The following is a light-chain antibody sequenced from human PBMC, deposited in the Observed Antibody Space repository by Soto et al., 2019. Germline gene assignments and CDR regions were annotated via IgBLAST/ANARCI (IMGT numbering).Light chain of an antibody. V-gene: IGLV2-8*01. CDR2: EVS. CDR1: SSDVGGYNY. CDR3: SSYAGNNKMV. J-gene: IGLJ2*01. Sequence: QSALTQPPSASGSPGQSVTISCTGTSSDVGGYNYVSWYQQHPGKAPKLMIYEVSKRPSGVPDRFSGSKSGNTASLTVSGLQAEDVADYYCSSYAGNNKMVFGGGTKLTVL.